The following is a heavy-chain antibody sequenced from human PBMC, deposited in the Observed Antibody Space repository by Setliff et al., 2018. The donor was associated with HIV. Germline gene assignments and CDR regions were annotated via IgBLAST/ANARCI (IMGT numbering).Heavy chain of an antibody. V-gene: IGHV1-2*02. D-gene: IGHD6-13*01. Sequence: ASVKVSCKASGGTFRKYSINWVRQAPGQGLEWMGWITPNTGDTRFAQEFQGRVNMIGDTSITTAYLELSSLTSDDTALYFCARASSWYAPFDFWGQGTLVTVSS. CDR3: ARASSWYAPFDF. J-gene: IGHJ4*02. CDR2: ITPNTGDT. CDR1: GGTFRKYS.